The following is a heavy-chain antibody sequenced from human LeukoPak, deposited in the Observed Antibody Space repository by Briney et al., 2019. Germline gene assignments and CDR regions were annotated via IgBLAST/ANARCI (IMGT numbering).Heavy chain of an antibody. J-gene: IGHJ5*02. CDR3: ARDWGVMGGHNWFDP. V-gene: IGHV1-2*02. D-gene: IGHD3-16*01. Sequence: ASVKVSCKASGYTFTGYYMHWVRQAPGQGLEWMGWINPNSGGTNYAQKFQGRVTMTRDMSTSTVYMELSSLRSEDTAVYYCARDWGVMGGHNWFDPWGQGTLVTVSS. CDR1: GYTFTGYY. CDR2: INPNSGGT.